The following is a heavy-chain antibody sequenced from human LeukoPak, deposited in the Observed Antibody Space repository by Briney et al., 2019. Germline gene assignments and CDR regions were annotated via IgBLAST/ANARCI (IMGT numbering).Heavy chain of an antibody. Sequence: ASVKVSCMASGYTFTSYGISWVRQAPGQGLEWMGWNSAYNGNTNYPQKLQGRVTMTTDTSTSTAYMELRSLRSDDTAVYYCARVRAVAEDWYFDLWGRGTLVTVSS. J-gene: IGHJ2*01. CDR3: ARVRAVAEDWYFDL. CDR2: NSAYNGNT. D-gene: IGHD6-19*01. CDR1: GYTFTSYG. V-gene: IGHV1-18*04.